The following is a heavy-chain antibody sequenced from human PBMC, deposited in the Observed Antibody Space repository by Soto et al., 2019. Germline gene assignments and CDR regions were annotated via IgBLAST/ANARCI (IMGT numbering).Heavy chain of an antibody. V-gene: IGHV4-59*01. J-gene: IGHJ6*03. CDR3: ARSVPYDFWSGYPPSYYHYYYMDV. CDR1: GCSISSYY. Sequence: SETLSLTCTVSGCSISSYYWSWIRQPPGKGLEWIGYIYYSGSTNYSPSLKSRVTISVDTSKNQFSLKLSSVTAADTAVYYCARSVPYDFWSGYPPSYYHYYYMDVWGKGTTVTVSS. CDR2: IYYSGST. D-gene: IGHD3-3*01.